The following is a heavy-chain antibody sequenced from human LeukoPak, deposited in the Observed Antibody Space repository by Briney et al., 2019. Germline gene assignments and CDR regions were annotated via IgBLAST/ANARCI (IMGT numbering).Heavy chain of an antibody. CDR1: GFTVSSNY. Sequence: GGSLRLSCAASGFTVSSNYMSWVRQAPGKGLEWVSAISGGGGSTYYADSVKGRFTISRDNSKNTLYLQMNSLRAEDTAVYYCAKSLYGYGIFDYWGQGTLVTVSS. CDR3: AKSLYGYGIFDY. V-gene: IGHV3-23*01. J-gene: IGHJ4*02. CDR2: ISGGGGST. D-gene: IGHD5-18*01.